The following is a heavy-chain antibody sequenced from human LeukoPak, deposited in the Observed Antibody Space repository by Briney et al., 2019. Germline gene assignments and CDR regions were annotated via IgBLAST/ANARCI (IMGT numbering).Heavy chain of an antibody. D-gene: IGHD2-15*01. CDR1: GGSISSYY. CDR3: ARALGYCSGDSCYYFDY. J-gene: IGHJ4*02. Sequence: PSETLSLTCTVSGGSISSYYWSWIRQPPGKGLEWIGYIYYSGSTNYNPSLKSRVTISVDTSKNQFSLKLSSVTAADTAVYYCARALGYCSGDSCYYFDYWGQGTLVTVSS. V-gene: IGHV4-59*01. CDR2: IYYSGST.